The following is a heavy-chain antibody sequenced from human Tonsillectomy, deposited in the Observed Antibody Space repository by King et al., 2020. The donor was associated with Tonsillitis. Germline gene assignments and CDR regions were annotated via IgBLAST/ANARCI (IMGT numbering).Heavy chain of an antibody. CDR1: GGTFSSYA. V-gene: IGHV1-69*01. Sequence: QLVQSGAEVKKPGSSVKVSCKASGGTFSSYAISWVRQAPGQGPEWMGGIIPISGTANYAQKFQGRVTITADESTSTAYMELSSLRSEDTAVYYCARVGGPHYYYDSSGYPNWGQGTLVTVSS. CDR3: ARVGGPHYYYDSSGYPN. J-gene: IGHJ4*02. CDR2: IIPISGTA. D-gene: IGHD3-22*01.